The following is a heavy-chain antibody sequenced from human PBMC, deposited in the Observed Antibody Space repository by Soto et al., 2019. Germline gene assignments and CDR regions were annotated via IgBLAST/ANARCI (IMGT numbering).Heavy chain of an antibody. CDR1: GFTFSSYP. CDR2: ISGSGTS. Sequence: GGSLRLSCAASGFTFSSYPMVWVRQAPGKGLESISSISGSGTSYYADSAKGRFTISRDNSENTLYLQMNSLRAEDTAVYYYYYYGMDVWGQGTTVTVSS. V-gene: IGHV3-23*01. J-gene: IGHJ6*02. CDR3: YYYGMDV.